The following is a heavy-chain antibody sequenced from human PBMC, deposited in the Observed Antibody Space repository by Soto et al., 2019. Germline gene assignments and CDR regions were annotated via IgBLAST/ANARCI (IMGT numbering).Heavy chain of an antibody. CDR3: ARANIAVAGEFDY. D-gene: IGHD6-19*01. V-gene: IGHV4-39*07. J-gene: IGHJ4*02. Sequence: SETLSLTCTVSGGSISSGGYYWSWIRQPPGKGLEWIGEINHSGSTNYNPSLKSRVTISVDTSKNQFSLKLSSVTAADTAVYYCARANIAVAGEFDYWGQGTLVTVSS. CDR2: INHSGST. CDR1: GGSISSGGYY.